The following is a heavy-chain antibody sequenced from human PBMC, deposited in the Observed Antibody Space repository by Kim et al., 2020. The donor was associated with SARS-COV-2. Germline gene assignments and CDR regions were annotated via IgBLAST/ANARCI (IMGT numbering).Heavy chain of an antibody. V-gene: IGHV1-18*01. CDR3: ATDPHSSNFYGVDV. Sequence: ASVKVSCKASGYTFTSYGISWVRQAPGQGLEWMGWISTYNGNTDYAQKFQGRVSMTTDTSTSTSYMELRSLRFDDTAVYYCATDPHSSNFYGVDVWGQGTTVTVSS. J-gene: IGHJ6*02. D-gene: IGHD4-4*01. CDR1: GYTFTSYG. CDR2: ISTYNGNT.